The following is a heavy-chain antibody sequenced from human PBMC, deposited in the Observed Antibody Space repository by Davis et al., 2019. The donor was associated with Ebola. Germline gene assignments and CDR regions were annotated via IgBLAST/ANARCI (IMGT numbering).Heavy chain of an antibody. CDR3: AQAASAWFFRSWFDP. V-gene: IGHV3-7*01. Sequence: GESLKISCAASGFTFSNYWMAWVRQAPGKGLEWVANIKQDGNEKDYVHSVKGRFTISRDNAKNSLYLQMNHLRAEDTAVYYCAQAASAWFFRSWFDPWGQGALVTVSS. D-gene: IGHD6-25*01. CDR1: GFTFSNYW. J-gene: IGHJ5*02. CDR2: IKQDGNEK.